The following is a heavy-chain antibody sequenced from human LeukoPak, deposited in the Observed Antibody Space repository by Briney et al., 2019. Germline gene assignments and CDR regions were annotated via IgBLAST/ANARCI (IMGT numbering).Heavy chain of an antibody. Sequence: SETLSLTCTVSGGSISSYYWSWIRQPPGKGLEWIGYIYYSGSTNYNPSLKSRVTISVDTSKNQFSLKLSSVTAADTAVYYCARHVVGFGTNWFDPWGQGTLVTVSS. V-gene: IGHV4-59*08. CDR1: GGSISSYY. D-gene: IGHD3-10*01. J-gene: IGHJ5*02. CDR3: ARHVVGFGTNWFDP. CDR2: IYYSGST.